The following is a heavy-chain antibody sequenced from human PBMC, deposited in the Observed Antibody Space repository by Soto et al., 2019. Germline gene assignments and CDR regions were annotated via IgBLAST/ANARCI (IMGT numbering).Heavy chain of an antibody. V-gene: IGHV4-59*01. D-gene: IGHD3-9*01. CDR2: IYYDGRTTST. J-gene: IGHJ5*01. Sequence: QVQLQESGPGQVKPAETLSLTCTISRGSIDTYYWTWIRQPPGKGLEWIGFIYYDGRTTSTDYNPSLKCRVTISLDTSNKQFSLKLTSVAAADTAVYYCARDVSLTGYFDSWGQGSLVTLSS. CDR3: ARDVSLTGYFDS. CDR1: RGSIDTYY.